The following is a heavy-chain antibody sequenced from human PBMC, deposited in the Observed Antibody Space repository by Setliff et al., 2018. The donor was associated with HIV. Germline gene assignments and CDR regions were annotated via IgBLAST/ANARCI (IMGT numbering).Heavy chain of an antibody. CDR1: GFTFSSYA. CDR2: IRDNGISV. D-gene: IGHD4-17*01. V-gene: IGHV3-23*01. CDR3: TKGVQSLRPYYFDS. Sequence: GGSLRLSCAASGFTFSSYAMSWVRQAPGKGLEWVSGIRDNGISVYYADSVMGRFTISRDNSKNTLYLQMNSLRVEDTAIYYCTKGVQSLRPYYFDSWGQGAQVTVSS. J-gene: IGHJ4*02.